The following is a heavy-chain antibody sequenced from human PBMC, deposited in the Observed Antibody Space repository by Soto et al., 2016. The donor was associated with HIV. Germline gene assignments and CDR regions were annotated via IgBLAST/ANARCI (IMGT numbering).Heavy chain of an antibody. J-gene: IGHJ3*02. Sequence: EVQLVESGGGLVKPGGSLRLSCAASGFTLRSYSMNWVRQAPGKGLEWVSSIRGSRSYIYYADSVKGRFTISRDTDKNSLYLQIKSLGANDTATYYCARGTHLDILTGVYDGFDIWGQGTTVTVSS. V-gene: IGHV3-21*01. CDR1: GFTLRSYS. D-gene: IGHD3-9*01. CDR2: IRGSRSYI. CDR3: ARGTHLDILTGVYDGFDI.